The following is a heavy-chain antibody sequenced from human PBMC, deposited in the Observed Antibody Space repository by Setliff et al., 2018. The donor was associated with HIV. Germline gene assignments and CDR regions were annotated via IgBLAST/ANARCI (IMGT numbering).Heavy chain of an antibody. CDR2: INGDGTDT. CDR3: AGSRGYFVQAD. V-gene: IGHV3-74*01. J-gene: IGHJ4*02. CDR1: GFSVSSSY. D-gene: IGHD3-22*01. Sequence: PGGSLRLSCAASGFSVSSSYMSWVRQAPGKGLVWVSRINGDGTDTIYVDSVKGRFTISRDNAKNSLYLQMNSLRVEDTAVYFCAGSRGYFVQADWGQGTLVTVSS.